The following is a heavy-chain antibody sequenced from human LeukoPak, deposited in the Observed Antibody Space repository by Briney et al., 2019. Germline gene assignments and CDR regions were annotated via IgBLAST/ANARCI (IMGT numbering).Heavy chain of an antibody. D-gene: IGHD3-10*01. CDR3: TTDPGSRSSQKIDY. V-gene: IGHV3-49*04. CDR1: GFTFGDYA. CDR2: IRSKDNDGTT. J-gene: IGHJ4*02. Sequence: GGSLRLSCTGSGFTFGDYAISWVRQAPGKGLEWLGFIRSKDNDGTTDYAASVKGRFIISRDDSKSIAYLQMNDLKTEDTAVYYCTTDPGSRSSQKIDYWGQGTLVTVSS.